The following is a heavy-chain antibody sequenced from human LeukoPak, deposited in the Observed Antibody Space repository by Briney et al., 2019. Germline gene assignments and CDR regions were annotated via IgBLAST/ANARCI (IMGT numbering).Heavy chain of an antibody. J-gene: IGHJ4*02. CDR2: MSTSGSA. D-gene: IGHD7-27*01. Sequence: SETLSLTCTVSGASISSDYWNWIRQPAGKGLEWIGRMSTSGSANYNPSLKSRVTMSVDTSKNQFSLKVNSVTAADTAMYYCARTQHGELDFWGQGTLVTVSS. CDR1: GASISSDY. CDR3: ARTQHGELDF. V-gene: IGHV4-4*07.